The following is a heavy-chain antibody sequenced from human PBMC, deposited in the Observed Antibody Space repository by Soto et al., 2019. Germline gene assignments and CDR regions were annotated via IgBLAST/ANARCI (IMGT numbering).Heavy chain of an antibody. CDR3: ARTANWLDP. Sequence: QLQLQESGPGLVKPSETLSLTCTVSGGSISSSSYHWGWIRQPPGKGLEWIGNIHSSGSAYHNPSLKSRVTVSVDTPKNQFSLKLSSVTAADTAVYYCARTANWLDPWGQGTLVTVSS. CDR2: IHSSGSA. CDR1: GGSISSSSYH. J-gene: IGHJ5*02. V-gene: IGHV4-39*01.